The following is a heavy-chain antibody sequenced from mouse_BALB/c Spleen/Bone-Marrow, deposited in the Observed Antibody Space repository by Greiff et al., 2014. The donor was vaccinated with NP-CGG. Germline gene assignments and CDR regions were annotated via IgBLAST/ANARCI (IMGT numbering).Heavy chain of an antibody. V-gene: IGHV14-3*02. CDR1: GFNIKDTY. Sequence: VQLQQPGTDLVKPGASVKLSCTASGFNIKDTYMHWVKQRPEQGLDWIGRIDPASGNIQYDPKFQGRAAITADTSSNTAYLQLSSLTSEDTAVYYCASLTGTFDYWGHGTPLTVPS. D-gene: IGHD4-1*01. CDR3: ASLTGTFDY. CDR2: IDPASGNI. J-gene: IGHJ2*01.